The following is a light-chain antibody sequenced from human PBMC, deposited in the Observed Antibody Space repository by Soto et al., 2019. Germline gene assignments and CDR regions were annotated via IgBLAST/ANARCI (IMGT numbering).Light chain of an antibody. CDR1: QSIRTF. Sequence: EIVLTQSPATLSLSPGERATLSCRASQSIRTFLAWYQHRPGQAPRLLIYDASDRATGIPARFSGSGSGTDFTLTISSLEPEDSAFYYCQQRSNWPTFGQGTRLEIK. CDR3: QQRSNWPT. CDR2: DAS. J-gene: IGKJ5*01. V-gene: IGKV3-11*01.